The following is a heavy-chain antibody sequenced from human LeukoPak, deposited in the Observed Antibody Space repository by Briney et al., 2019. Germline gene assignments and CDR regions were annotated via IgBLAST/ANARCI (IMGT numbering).Heavy chain of an antibody. CDR2: IRSKTNSYAT. CDR3: TRRSWDSNSDY. J-gene: IGHJ4*02. Sequence: PGGSLRLSCAASGFTFSGSAMHWVRQTSGKGLEWVGRIRSKTNSYATAYAASVKGRFTISRDDSKNTAYLQMNSLKTEDTAVYYCTRRSWDSNSDYWGQGTLVTVSS. D-gene: IGHD1-26*01. CDR1: GFTFSGSA. V-gene: IGHV3-73*01.